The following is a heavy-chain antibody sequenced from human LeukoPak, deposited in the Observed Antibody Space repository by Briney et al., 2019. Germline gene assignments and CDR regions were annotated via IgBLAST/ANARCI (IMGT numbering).Heavy chain of an antibody. Sequence: GASVKVSCKASGYTFTSYYMHWVRQAPGQGLEWMGIINPSGGSTSYAQKFQGRVTMTRDTSASTVYMELSSLRSEDTAVYYCARSTDYSSGPMEVGGIWGQGTMVTVSS. J-gene: IGHJ3*02. CDR2: INPSGGST. D-gene: IGHD6-19*01. V-gene: IGHV1-46*01. CDR3: ARSTDYSSGPMEVGGI. CDR1: GYTFTSYY.